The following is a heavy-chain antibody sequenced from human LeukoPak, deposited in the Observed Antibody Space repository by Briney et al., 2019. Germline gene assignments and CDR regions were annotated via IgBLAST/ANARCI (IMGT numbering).Heavy chain of an antibody. J-gene: IGHJ4*02. CDR2: INPSSGVT. D-gene: IGHD5-18*01. V-gene: IGHV1-2*02. Sequence: ASVKVSCKTSGYSFIDYYIHWVRQAPGQGLEWMGWINPSSGVTKFSQELQDRVTLTRDTSLSTAYMELNSLTFDDTAIYYCAREDIYGEYRPFDFWGQGAPVTVSS. CDR3: AREDIYGEYRPFDF. CDR1: GYSFIDYY.